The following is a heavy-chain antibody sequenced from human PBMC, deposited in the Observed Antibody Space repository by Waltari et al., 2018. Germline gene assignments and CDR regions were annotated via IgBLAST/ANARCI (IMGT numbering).Heavy chain of an antibody. V-gene: IGHV4-38-2*01. D-gene: IGHD6-6*01. CDR2: IYHSGST. CDR1: GYSISSGYY. Sequence: QVQLQESGPGLVKPSETLSLTCAVSGYSISSGYYWGWIRQPPGKGREWIGSIYHSGSTYYNPSLKSRVTISVDTSKNQFSLKLSSVTAADTAVYYCARHARPSSIAARPPERYFDYWGQGTLVTVSS. J-gene: IGHJ4*02. CDR3: ARHARPSSIAARPPERYFDY.